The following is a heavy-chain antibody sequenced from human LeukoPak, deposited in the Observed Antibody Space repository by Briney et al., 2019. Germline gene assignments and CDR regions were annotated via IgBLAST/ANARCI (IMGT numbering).Heavy chain of an antibody. CDR3: ARESETSGWYDY. V-gene: IGHV3-43*02. CDR2: ISGDGGST. D-gene: IGHD6-19*01. Sequence: GGSLRLSCAAPGFFFDSYAIHWVRQAPGKGLEWVSLISGDGGSTFYADSVRGRFTISRDNTRKSLSLQMSSLRSEDTALYYCARESETSGWYDYGGQGTLVTVSS. J-gene: IGHJ4*02. CDR1: GFFFDSYA.